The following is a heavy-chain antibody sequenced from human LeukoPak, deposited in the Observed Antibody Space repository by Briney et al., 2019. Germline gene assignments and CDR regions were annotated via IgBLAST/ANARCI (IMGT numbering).Heavy chain of an antibody. D-gene: IGHD5-18*01. J-gene: IGHJ4*02. Sequence: PGGSLRLSCAASGFTFSSYAMSWVRQAPGKGLEWVSAISGSGGSTYYADSVKGRFTISRDNAKNSLYLQMNSLRAEDTAVYYCARDGKGYSYGGVPDYWGQGTLVTVSS. V-gene: IGHV3-23*01. CDR1: GFTFSSYA. CDR2: ISGSGGST. CDR3: ARDGKGYSYGGVPDY.